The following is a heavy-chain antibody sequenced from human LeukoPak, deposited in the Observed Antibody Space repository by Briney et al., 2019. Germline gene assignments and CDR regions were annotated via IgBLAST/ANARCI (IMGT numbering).Heavy chain of an antibody. J-gene: IGHJ4*02. CDR3: AKTTVGYSSGRYPGWPVDY. CDR1: EFTFSSYA. V-gene: IGHV3-23*01. Sequence: GRSLRLSCAASEFTFSSYAMYWVRQAPGKGLEWVSGIFGSGGSAHYADSVKGRFTIFRDNSKNTVYLQMNSLRAEDTAVYYCAKTTVGYSSGRYPGWPVDYWGQGTLVTVSS. CDR2: IFGSGGSA. D-gene: IGHD6-19*01.